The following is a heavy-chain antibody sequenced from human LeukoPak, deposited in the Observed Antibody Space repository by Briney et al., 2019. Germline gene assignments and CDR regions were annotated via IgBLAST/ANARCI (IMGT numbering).Heavy chain of an antibody. CDR2: ISPYNENR. CDR1: GYTFIRNG. Sequence: ASVKVSCKASGYTFIRNGISWVRQAPGQGLEWMGWISPYNENRKYLQKLQGRVTLCTDTSTSTAYMELRSLTSDDTAVYYCAREESIGRYQFLHDYWGQGTLVTVSS. V-gene: IGHV1-18*01. J-gene: IGHJ4*02. D-gene: IGHD1-26*01. CDR3: AREESIGRYQFLHDY.